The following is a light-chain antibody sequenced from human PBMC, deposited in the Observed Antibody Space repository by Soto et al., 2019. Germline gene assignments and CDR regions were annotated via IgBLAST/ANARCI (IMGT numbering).Light chain of an antibody. CDR1: QTISSAY. Sequence: EVVLTQSPGTLYLSPGERATLSCRPSQTISSAYLAWYQHKPGQAPRLLLSGTSSRAAGIPDRFSGSGSGTDFTLSISRLEPEDFAVYYCQHYGTSPPFTFGPGTKVDVK. CDR3: QHYGTSPPFT. V-gene: IGKV3-20*01. J-gene: IGKJ3*01. CDR2: GTS.